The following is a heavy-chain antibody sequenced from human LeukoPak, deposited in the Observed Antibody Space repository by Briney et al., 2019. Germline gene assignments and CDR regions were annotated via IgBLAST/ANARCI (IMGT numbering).Heavy chain of an antibody. Sequence: SQTLSLTCAVSGGSISSGGYSWSWIRQPPGKGLEWIGYICHSGSTYYNPSLKSRVTISVDRSKNQFSLKLSSVTAADTAVYYCARGGGYSSSWKYYFDYWGQGTLVTVSS. CDR2: ICHSGST. J-gene: IGHJ4*02. CDR1: GGSISSGGYS. V-gene: IGHV4-30-2*01. CDR3: ARGGGYSSSWKYYFDY. D-gene: IGHD6-13*01.